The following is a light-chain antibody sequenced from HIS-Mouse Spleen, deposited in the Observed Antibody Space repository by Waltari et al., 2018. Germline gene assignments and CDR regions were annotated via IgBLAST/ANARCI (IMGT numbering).Light chain of an antibody. CDR1: QSVSSSS. V-gene: IGKV3-20*01. Sequence: EIVLTQSPGTLSLSPGERATLSCRASQSVSSSSLAWYQQKTGQAPRLLIYGASSSATGIPDRFSGSGSGTDFTLTISRLEPEDFAVYYCQQYGSSPPVTFGGGTKVEIK. J-gene: IGKJ4*01. CDR3: QQYGSSPPVT. CDR2: GAS.